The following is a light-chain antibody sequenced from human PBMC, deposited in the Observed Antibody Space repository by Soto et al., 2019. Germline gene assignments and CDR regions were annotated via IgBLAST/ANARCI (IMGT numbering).Light chain of an antibody. V-gene: IGKV1D-16*01. CDR1: QGIGVR. Sequence: IQMTQSPSSLSASIGARVTITCRASQGIGVRLAWFQQKQGKAPQXXIQSASILQSGVPSKFSGIASGTDVTITISSLKQEDGPTYDCQQLNSYTFTFGQGTRLEIK. CDR2: SAS. J-gene: IGKJ5*01. CDR3: QQLNSYTFT.